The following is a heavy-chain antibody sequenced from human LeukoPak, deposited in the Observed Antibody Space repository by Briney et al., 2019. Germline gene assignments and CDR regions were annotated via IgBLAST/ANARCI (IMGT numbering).Heavy chain of an antibody. CDR2: INHSGST. D-gene: IGHD6-19*01. V-gene: IGHV4-34*01. CDR3: ARAEWLAIDY. Sequence: TPSETLSLACAVYGGSFSGYYWSWIRQPPGKGLEWIGEINHSGSTNYNPSLKSRVTISVDTSKNQFSLKLSSVTAADTAVYYCARAEWLAIDYWGQGTLVTVSS. CDR1: GGSFSGYY. J-gene: IGHJ4*02.